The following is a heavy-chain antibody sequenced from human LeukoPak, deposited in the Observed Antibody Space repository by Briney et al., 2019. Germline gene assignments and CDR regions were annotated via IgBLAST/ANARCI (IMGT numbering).Heavy chain of an antibody. CDR3: AKGRIAAANSYYFDY. CDR1: GFTVSSNY. J-gene: IGHJ4*02. V-gene: IGHV3-23*01. Sequence: GGSLRLSCAASGFTVSSNYMSWVRQAPGKGLEWVSVVSDSGGSTYYADSVKGRFTISRDNSKSTLYLQMNSLRADDTAVYYCAKGRIAAANSYYFDYWGQGTLVTVSS. CDR2: VSDSGGST. D-gene: IGHD6-13*01.